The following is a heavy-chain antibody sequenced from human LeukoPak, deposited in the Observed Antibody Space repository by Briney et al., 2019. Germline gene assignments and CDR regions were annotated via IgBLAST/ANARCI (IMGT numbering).Heavy chain of an antibody. CDR3: ATYGDYPAEYFQH. D-gene: IGHD4-17*01. J-gene: IGHJ1*01. CDR2: IYYSGST. CDR1: GGSISSYY. V-gene: IGHV4-59*01. Sequence: PSETLSLTCTVSGGSISSYYWSWIRQPPGKGLEWIGYIYYSGSTNYNPSLKSRVTASVDTSKNQLSLKLSSVTAADTAVYYCATYGDYPAEYFQHWGQGTLVTVSS.